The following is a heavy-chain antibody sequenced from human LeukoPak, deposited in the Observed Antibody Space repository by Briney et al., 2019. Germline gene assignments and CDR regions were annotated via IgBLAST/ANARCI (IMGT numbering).Heavy chain of an antibody. Sequence: GGYLRLYCAASGFTFSSYAMSWVRQAPGKGLEWVSAISGSGGSTYYADSVKGRFTISRDNSKNTLYLQMNSLRAEDTAVYYCAKDLGDYGDYSFRDYWGQGTLVTVSS. CDR2: ISGSGGST. D-gene: IGHD4-17*01. V-gene: IGHV3-23*01. CDR1: GFTFSSYA. J-gene: IGHJ4*02. CDR3: AKDLGDYGDYSFRDY.